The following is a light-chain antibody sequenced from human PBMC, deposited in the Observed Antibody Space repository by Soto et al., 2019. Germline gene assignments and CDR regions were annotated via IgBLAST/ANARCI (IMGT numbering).Light chain of an antibody. J-gene: IGLJ1*01. CDR3: CSYAGNTPYV. V-gene: IGLV2-11*01. Sequence: QSVLTQPRSVSGSPGQSLTISCTGTNSDVGAYNYVSWYQQHPGKAPKLIIYDVTKRPSGVPARFSGSKSGNTATLTVSGIHVDDEADYYCCSYAGNTPYVFAAGTKLTDL. CDR1: NSDVGAYNY. CDR2: DVT.